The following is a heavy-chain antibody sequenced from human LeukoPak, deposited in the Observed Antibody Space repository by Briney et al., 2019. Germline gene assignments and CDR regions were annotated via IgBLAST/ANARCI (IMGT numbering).Heavy chain of an antibody. V-gene: IGHV1-8*01. J-gene: IGHJ6*02. CDR2: MNPNSANT. CDR3: ARADYYYGMDV. Sequence: ASVKVSCKASGYTFTSYDINWVRQATGQGLEWMGWMNPNSANTGYAQKFQGRVTMTRNTSISTSYMELSSLRSEDTAMYYCARADYYYGMDVWGQGTTVTVSS. CDR1: GYTFTSYD.